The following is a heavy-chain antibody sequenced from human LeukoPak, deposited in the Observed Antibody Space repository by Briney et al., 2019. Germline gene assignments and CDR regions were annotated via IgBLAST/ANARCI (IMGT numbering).Heavy chain of an antibody. V-gene: IGHV4-61*02. CDR2: IYTSGST. CDR3: ASAAAGTGTNWFDP. D-gene: IGHD6-13*01. CDR1: GGSISSGSYY. J-gene: IGHJ5*02. Sequence: SETLSLTCTVSGGSISSGSYYWSWIRQPAGKGLEWIGRIYTSGSTNYNPSLKSRVTISVDTSKNQFSLKLSSVTAADTAVYYCASAAAGTGTNWFDPWGQGTLVTVSS.